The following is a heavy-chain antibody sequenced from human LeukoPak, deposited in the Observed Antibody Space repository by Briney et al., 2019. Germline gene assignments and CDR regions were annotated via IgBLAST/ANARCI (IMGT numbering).Heavy chain of an antibody. CDR2: INPSGGST. V-gene: IGHV1-46*01. J-gene: IGHJ5*02. Sequence: ASVKVSCKASGYTFTSYYMHWVRQAPGQGLEWMGIINPSGGSTSYAQKFQGRVTMTRDMSTSTVYMELSSLRSEDTAVYYCATGGDGCSGGSCPLDYPNWFDPWGQGTLVTVSS. CDR1: GYTFTSYY. D-gene: IGHD2-15*01. CDR3: ATGGDGCSGGSCPLDYPNWFDP.